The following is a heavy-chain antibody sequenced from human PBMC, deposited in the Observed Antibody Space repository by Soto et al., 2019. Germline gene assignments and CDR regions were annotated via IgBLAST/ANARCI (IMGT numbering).Heavy chain of an antibody. CDR1: GYTFTSYA. CDR3: TRDYRSGGSTMDV. Sequence: ASVKVSCKASGYTFTSYAMHWVRQAPGQRLEWMGRINPSNGNTKYSQKYQGRVTMTRDKSTSTVYMEQSSQKTEDTAVNNSTRDYRSGGSTMDVWRQGTTVSVSS. J-gene: IGHJ6*02. CDR2: INPSNGNT. D-gene: IGHD2-15*01. V-gene: IGHV1-3*01.